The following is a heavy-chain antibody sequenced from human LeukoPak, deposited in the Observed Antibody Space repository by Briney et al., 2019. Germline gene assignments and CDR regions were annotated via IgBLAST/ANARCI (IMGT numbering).Heavy chain of an antibody. D-gene: IGHD2-2*01. CDR3: SKGRGPAAVAPDY. CDR2: IRSSGYTI. CDR1: GSTFNTYS. J-gene: IGHJ4*02. Sequence: GRSLRLSCAASGSTFNTYSMNWVRHAPGKGLEWVSFIRSSGYTIYYADSVKGRFTISRDNSKNTLYLQMNRLRAGDTALYFCSKGRGPAAVAPDYWGEGSLVTLSS. V-gene: IGHV3-48*01.